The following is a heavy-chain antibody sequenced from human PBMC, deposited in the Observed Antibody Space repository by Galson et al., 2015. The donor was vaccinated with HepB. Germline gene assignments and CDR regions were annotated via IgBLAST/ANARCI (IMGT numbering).Heavy chain of an antibody. CDR2: ISSSSSYI. D-gene: IGHD3-10*01. CDR3: ATLREAEGEGAFDI. V-gene: IGHV3-21*01. Sequence: SLRLSCAASGFTFSSYSMNWVRQAPGKGLEWVSSISSSSSYIYYADSVKGRFTISRDNAKNSLFLQMNSLRAEDTAVYYCATLREAEGEGAFDIWGQGTMVTVSS. J-gene: IGHJ3*02. CDR1: GFTFSSYS.